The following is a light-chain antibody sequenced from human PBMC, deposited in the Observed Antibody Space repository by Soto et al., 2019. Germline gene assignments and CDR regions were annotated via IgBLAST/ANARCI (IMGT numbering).Light chain of an antibody. CDR3: AAWDDSLNAYV. J-gene: IGLJ1*01. Sequence: QSVLTQPPSVSEAPRQRVTISCSGSSSNIGNNAVNWYQQVPGQAPKIVIYYDDLLTSGVSDRFSGSKSGTSASLAISALQSYDEADYYCAAWDDSLNAYVFGPGTKLTVL. CDR2: YDD. CDR1: SSNIGNNA. V-gene: IGLV1-36*01.